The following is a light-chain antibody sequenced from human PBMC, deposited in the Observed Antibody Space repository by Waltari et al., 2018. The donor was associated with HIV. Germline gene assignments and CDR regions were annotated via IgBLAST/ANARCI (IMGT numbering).Light chain of an antibody. CDR1: RSDVGGYNY. Sequence: QSALTQPAPVSGSPGQSITIPCTGSRSDVGGYNYVPWYQQHPGKAPRLMIYDVSTRPSGVSDRFSGSKSGDTASLTISGLQAEDEADYYCESYTSTSVWVFGGGTRLTVL. CDR2: DVS. J-gene: IGLJ3*02. CDR3: ESYTSTSVWV. V-gene: IGLV2-14*03.